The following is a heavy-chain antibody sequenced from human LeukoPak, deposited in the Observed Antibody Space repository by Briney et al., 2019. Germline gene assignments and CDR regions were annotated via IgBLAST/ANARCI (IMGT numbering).Heavy chain of an antibody. CDR1: DDSITMYY. CDR2: IYYSGST. D-gene: IGHD5/OR15-5a*01. J-gene: IGHJ4*02. CDR3: ARQKYLRGPDVEYFDY. Sequence: PSETLSLTCTVSDDSITMYYWSWIRQPPGKGLEWIGYIYYSGSTNYNPSLKSRVAISIEMSKNQFSLKLSSVTAADTAVYYCARQKYLRGPDVEYFDYWGQGTLVTVSS. V-gene: IGHV4-59*01.